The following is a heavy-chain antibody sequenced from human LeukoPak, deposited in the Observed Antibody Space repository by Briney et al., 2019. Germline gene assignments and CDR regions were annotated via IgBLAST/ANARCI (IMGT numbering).Heavy chain of an antibody. CDR2: ISGSGGST. CDR1: GFTFSRYA. V-gene: IGHV3-23*01. Sequence: GGSLRLSCAASGFTFSRYAMSWVRQAPGKGLEWVSAISGSGGSTNYADSVKGRFTISRDNSKNTLYLQMNSLRAEDTAVYYCAREQWLVYYFDYWGQGTLVTVSS. D-gene: IGHD6-19*01. CDR3: AREQWLVYYFDY. J-gene: IGHJ4*02.